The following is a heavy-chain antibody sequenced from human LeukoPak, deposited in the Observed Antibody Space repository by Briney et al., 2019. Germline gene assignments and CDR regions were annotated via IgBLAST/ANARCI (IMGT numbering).Heavy chain of an antibody. CDR1: GFTFSSYG. CDR3: ARGELLPMSFDY. CDR2: ISYDGSNK. V-gene: IGHV3-30*03. Sequence: SGGSLRLSCAASGFTFSSYGMHWVRQAPGKGLEWVAVISYDGSNKYYADSVKGRFTISRDNSKNTLYLQMNSLRAEDTAVYYCARGELLPMSFDYWGQGTLVTVSS. D-gene: IGHD3-10*01. J-gene: IGHJ4*02.